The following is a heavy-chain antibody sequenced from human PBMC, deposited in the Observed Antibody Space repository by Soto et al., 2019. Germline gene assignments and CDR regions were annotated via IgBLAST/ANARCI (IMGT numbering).Heavy chain of an antibody. D-gene: IGHD3-16*02. CDR2: IYPGDSDT. CDR1: GYSFSDYW. J-gene: IGHJ4*02. V-gene: IGHV5-51*01. CDR3: ARRGGSYQADY. Sequence: GESLKISCKGSGYSFSDYWIDWVRQMPGKGLEWMGIIYPGDSDTIYSPSLQGQVTISADKSISTAYVQWSGLKASDTAVYYCARRGGSYQADYWGQGTLVTVSS.